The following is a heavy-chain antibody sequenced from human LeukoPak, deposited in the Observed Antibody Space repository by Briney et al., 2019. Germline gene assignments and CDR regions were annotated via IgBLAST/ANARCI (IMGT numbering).Heavy chain of an antibody. D-gene: IGHD2-2*01. CDR2: INHSGST. CDR3: ARGCRSGSSTSCPPNRRYFDL. Sequence: SETLSLTCAVYGGSFSGYYLSWIRQPPGKGLEWIGEINHSGSTNYNPSLKSRVTISVDTSKNQFSLKLSSVTAADTAVYYCARGCRSGSSTSCPPNRRYFDLWGRGTLVTVSS. CDR1: GGSFSGYY. V-gene: IGHV4-34*01. J-gene: IGHJ2*01.